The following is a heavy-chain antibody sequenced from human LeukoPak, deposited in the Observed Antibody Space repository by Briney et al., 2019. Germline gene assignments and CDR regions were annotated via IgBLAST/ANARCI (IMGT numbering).Heavy chain of an antibody. Sequence: GASVKVSCKASGYTFTGYYMHWVRQAPGQGLEWMGRINPNSGGTNYAQKFQGRVTMTRDTSISTAYMELSSLRAEDTAVYYCAKDATDYVWGSYREDYWGQGTLVTVSS. CDR3: AKDATDYVWGSYREDY. V-gene: IGHV1-2*06. J-gene: IGHJ4*02. CDR1: GYTFTGYY. D-gene: IGHD3-16*01. CDR2: INPNSGGT.